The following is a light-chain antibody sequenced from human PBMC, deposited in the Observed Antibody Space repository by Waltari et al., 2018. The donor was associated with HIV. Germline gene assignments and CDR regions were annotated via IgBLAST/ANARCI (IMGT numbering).Light chain of an antibody. V-gene: IGKV1-5*03. CDR3: QQMNSFG. Sequence: DIQMTQSPSTLSASVGDKVTLTCRASQSIGHWLAWYQQKPGKAPKLLIYKASTLEIGVPLRFSGTFSGTQFTRTITNLQPDDFGTYYCQQMNSFGFGPGTRVD. J-gene: IGKJ3*01. CDR1: QSIGHW. CDR2: KAS.